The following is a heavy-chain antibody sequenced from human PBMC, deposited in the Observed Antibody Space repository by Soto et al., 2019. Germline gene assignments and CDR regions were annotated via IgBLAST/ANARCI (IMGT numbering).Heavy chain of an antibody. Sequence: PVGSLRLSCAASGFTFSSYSMNWVRQAPGKGLEWVSYISSSSSTIYYADSVKGRFTISRDNAKNSLYLQMNSLRDEDTAVYYCAREGAVVTQNLRCDYWGQGTLVTVSS. J-gene: IGHJ4*02. D-gene: IGHD2-21*02. CDR2: ISSSSSTI. V-gene: IGHV3-48*02. CDR3: AREGAVVTQNLRCDY. CDR1: GFTFSSYS.